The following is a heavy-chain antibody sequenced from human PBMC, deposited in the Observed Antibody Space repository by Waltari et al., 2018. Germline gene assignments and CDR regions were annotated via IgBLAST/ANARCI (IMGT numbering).Heavy chain of an antibody. V-gene: IGHV3-48*04. J-gene: IGHJ2*01. CDR1: GLTFPTYS. D-gene: IGHD3-10*01. CDR3: AGIRRGFWFFDL. CDR2: VSGDSGYI. Sequence: EVQLVESGGGLVQPGGSLRRSCAASGLTFPTYSMNWVRQAPGKGLEWISYVSGDSGYIYYADSVRGRFTISRDNAQNSMYLQMNNLRADDTAVYYCAGIRRGFWFFDLWGRGTLVTVSS.